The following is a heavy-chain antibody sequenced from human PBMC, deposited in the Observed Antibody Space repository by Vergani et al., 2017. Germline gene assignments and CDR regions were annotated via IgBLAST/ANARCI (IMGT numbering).Heavy chain of an antibody. J-gene: IGHJ4*02. CDR3: AWLRFSTVDY. V-gene: IGHV3-48*04. CDR2: ISSSGSTI. CDR1: GFTFNHYA. D-gene: IGHD5-12*01. Sequence: EVQLLESGGDLVQPGGSLRLSCAASGFTFNHYAMNWVRQAPGKGLEWVSYISSSGSTIYYADSVKGRFTISRDNAKNSLYLQMNSLRAEDTAVYYCAWLRFSTVDYWGQGTLVTVSS.